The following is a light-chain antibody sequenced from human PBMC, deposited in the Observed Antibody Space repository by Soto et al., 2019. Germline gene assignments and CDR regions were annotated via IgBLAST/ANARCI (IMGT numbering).Light chain of an antibody. CDR1: SANIGAGYD. V-gene: IGLV1-40*01. CDR3: QSYDSSLSVYV. CDR2: GNS. Sequence: QSVLTQPPSVSGAPGQRVTISCTGSSANIGAGYDVHWYQQLPGTAPKLLIYGNSNRPSGVPDRFSGSKSGTSASLAITGLQAEDEADYYCQSYDSSLSVYVFXTGTKGTVL. J-gene: IGLJ1*01.